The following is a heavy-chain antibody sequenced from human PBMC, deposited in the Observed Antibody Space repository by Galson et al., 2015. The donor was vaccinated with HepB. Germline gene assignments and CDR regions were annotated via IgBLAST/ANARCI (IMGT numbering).Heavy chain of an antibody. Sequence: QSGAEVKKPGESLKISCQGSGFNFAGYWIGWLRQTPGKGLESMGIIFPADSDTRYSPSFQGQVTISVDMSIDTAYLQWSSLEASDTAMYYCARPHRDAFDIWGQGTLVTVSS. CDR1: GFNFAGYW. CDR3: ARPHRDAFDI. CDR2: IFPADSDT. V-gene: IGHV5-51*01. J-gene: IGHJ3*02.